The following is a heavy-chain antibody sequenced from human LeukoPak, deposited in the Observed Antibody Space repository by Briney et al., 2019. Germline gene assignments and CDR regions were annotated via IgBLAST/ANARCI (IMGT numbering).Heavy chain of an antibody. Sequence: GGSLRLSCAASGFTFGSYAMYWVRQAPGKGLEWVSGILGGGGSAHYADSVKGRFTISRDNSKNTVYLQMDSLRAEDTAIYYCAKTTTGYSSGRYPAWPIDYWGQGTLATVSS. CDR1: GFTFGSYA. V-gene: IGHV3-23*01. J-gene: IGHJ4*02. D-gene: IGHD2-15*01. CDR2: ILGGGGSA. CDR3: AKTTTGYSSGRYPAWPIDY.